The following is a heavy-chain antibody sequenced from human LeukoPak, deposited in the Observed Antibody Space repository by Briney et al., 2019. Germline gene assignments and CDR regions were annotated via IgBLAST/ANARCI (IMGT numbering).Heavy chain of an antibody. CDR3: ARHERITIFGVVIVSWFDP. D-gene: IGHD3-3*01. CDR1: GGSISSSSYY. Sequence: PSETLSLTCTVSGGSISSSSYYWGWIRQPPGTGLEWIVSIYYSGSTYYNPSLKSRVTISVDTSKNQFSLKLSSVTAADTAVYYCARHERITIFGVVIVSWFDPWGQGTLVTVSS. V-gene: IGHV4-39*01. J-gene: IGHJ5*02. CDR2: IYYSGST.